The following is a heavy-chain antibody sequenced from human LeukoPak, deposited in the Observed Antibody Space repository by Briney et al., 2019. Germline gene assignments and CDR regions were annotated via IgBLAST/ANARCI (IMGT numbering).Heavy chain of an antibody. CDR1: GFTFSSYA. CDR3: ARDPSWVAAMDPNYQYYYMDF. Sequence: PGGSLRLSCAASGFTFSSYAMSWVRQAPGKGLEWVSAIVGSGGSTYYADSVKGRFTTSRDNSRNTLYLQMNSLRPEDTAVYYCARDPSWVAAMDPNYQYYYMDFWGKGTSVTVSS. J-gene: IGHJ6*03. V-gene: IGHV3-23*01. CDR2: IVGSGGST. D-gene: IGHD5-18*01.